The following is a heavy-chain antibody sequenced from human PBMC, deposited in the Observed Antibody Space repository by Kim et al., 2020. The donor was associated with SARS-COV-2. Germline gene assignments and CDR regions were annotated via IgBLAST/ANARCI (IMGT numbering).Heavy chain of an antibody. Sequence: SETLSLTCTVSGDSLSSDYWSWNRQPAGKGLEWIGRIYTSGRTNYNTSLQSRVTMSVDMSKNQFPLKLSYVTAADTAVYYCASALGHWGQGTLVTVSS. D-gene: IGHD3-16*02. V-gene: IGHV4-4*07. CDR2: IYTSGRT. CDR3: ASALGH. J-gene: IGHJ4*02. CDR1: GDSLSSDY.